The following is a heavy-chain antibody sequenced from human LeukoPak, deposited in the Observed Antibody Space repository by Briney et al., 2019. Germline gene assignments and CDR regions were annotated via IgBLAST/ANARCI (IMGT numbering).Heavy chain of an antibody. J-gene: IGHJ4*02. CDR2: IYYSGST. Sequence: SETLSLTCTVSGGSISSGSYYWGWIRRPPGKGLEWIGSIYYSGSTYYNPSLKSRITVSLDTSKNQFSLKLSSVTAADTAVYYCARGKTFEVVNFFDYWGQGTLVTVSS. CDR1: GGSISSGSYY. D-gene: IGHD3-3*01. CDR3: ARGKTFEVVNFFDY. V-gene: IGHV4-39*07.